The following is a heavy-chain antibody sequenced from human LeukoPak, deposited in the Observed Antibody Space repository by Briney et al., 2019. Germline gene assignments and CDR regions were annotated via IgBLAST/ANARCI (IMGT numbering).Heavy chain of an antibody. D-gene: IGHD3-10*01. J-gene: IGHJ5*02. V-gene: IGHV4-61*02. CDR1: GVSISSTNYY. Sequence: MSSETLSLTCTVSGVSISSTNYYWTWIRQPAGKVLEWIGRIYTTGSPSYSPSLESQVTISVYPSTNQFSIELTSVSVADTVVYYCARDRGFTTARGVASWFDPWGQGTLVTVSS. CDR3: ARDRGFTTARGVASWFDP. CDR2: IYTTGSP.